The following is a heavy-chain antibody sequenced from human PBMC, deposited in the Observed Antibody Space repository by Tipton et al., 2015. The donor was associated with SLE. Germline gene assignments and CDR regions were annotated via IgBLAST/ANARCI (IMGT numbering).Heavy chain of an antibody. V-gene: IGHV4-59*01. CDR3: ARGLVRSGYYNYMDV. J-gene: IGHJ6*03. Sequence: TLSLTCTVPGGPISSFYWSWIRQPPGKGLEWIGYIYYSGSTYYNASLQGRVTISLDTSKNHFSLKLSSVPAADTAGYYCARGLVRSGYYNYMDVWGKGTMVTVSS. CDR1: GGPISSFY. D-gene: IGHD3-3*01. CDR2: IYYSGST.